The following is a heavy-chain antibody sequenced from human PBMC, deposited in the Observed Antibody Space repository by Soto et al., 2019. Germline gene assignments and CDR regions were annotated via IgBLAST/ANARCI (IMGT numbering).Heavy chain of an antibody. D-gene: IGHD3-3*01. CDR2: INPNSGGT. Sequence: ASVKVSCKASGYTFTGYYMHWVRQAPGPGLEWMGWINPNSGGTNYAQKFQGWVTMTRDTSISTAYMELSRLRSDDPAVYYCARGGITIFGVVIPGSDYHYMDAWGKGNTVTVSS. J-gene: IGHJ6*03. CDR3: ARGGITIFGVVIPGSDYHYMDA. V-gene: IGHV1-2*04. CDR1: GYTFTGYY.